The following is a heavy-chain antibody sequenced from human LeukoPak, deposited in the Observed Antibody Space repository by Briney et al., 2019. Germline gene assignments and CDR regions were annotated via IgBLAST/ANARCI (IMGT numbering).Heavy chain of an antibody. J-gene: IGHJ6*02. CDR1: GFTFSSYA. CDR3: AKDPIAVAGLYGMDV. V-gene: IGHV3-23*01. CDR2: ISDSGGST. D-gene: IGHD6-19*01. Sequence: EGSLRLSCAASGFTFSSYAMSWVRQAPGKGLEWVSAISDSGGSTYYADSVKGRFTISRDNSKNTLYLQMNSLRAEDTAVYYCAKDPIAVAGLYGMDVWGQGTTVAVSS.